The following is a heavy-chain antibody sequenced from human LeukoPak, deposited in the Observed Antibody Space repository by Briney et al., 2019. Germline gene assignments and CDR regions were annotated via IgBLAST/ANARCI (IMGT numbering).Heavy chain of an antibody. CDR2: IDPNSGGT. D-gene: IGHD2-8*01. Sequence: ASVKVSCKASGYTFTGYYMHWVRQAPGQGLEWMGRIDPNSGGTKYAQKFQGRVTMTRDTSISTAYMELSSLRSDDMAVCYCARDSRVSGDYWGQGTLVTVSS. V-gene: IGHV1-2*06. CDR3: ARDSRVSGDY. CDR1: GYTFTGYY. J-gene: IGHJ4*02.